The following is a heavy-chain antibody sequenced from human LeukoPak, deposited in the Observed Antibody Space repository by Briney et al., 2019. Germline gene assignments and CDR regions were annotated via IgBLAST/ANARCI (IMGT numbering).Heavy chain of an antibody. Sequence: GGSLRLSCAASGFTFSSYAMSWVRQAPGKGLEWVSAISGNGGSAYYADSVKGRFTISRDNSKNTLYLQMNSLRAEDTAVYYCAKGGYYDSSGYPLRYFQHWGQGTLVTVSS. CDR1: GFTFSSYA. CDR3: AKGGYYDSSGYPLRYFQH. V-gene: IGHV3-23*01. D-gene: IGHD3-22*01. J-gene: IGHJ1*01. CDR2: ISGNGGSA.